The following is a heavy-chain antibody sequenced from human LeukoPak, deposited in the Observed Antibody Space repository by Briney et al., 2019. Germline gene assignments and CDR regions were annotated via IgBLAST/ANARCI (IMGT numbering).Heavy chain of an antibody. D-gene: IGHD3-10*01. CDR2: LYNSGTT. CDR1: GFTVSSNY. J-gene: IGHJ3*02. V-gene: IGHV3-53*05. CDR3: ARDRGGGQFDI. Sequence: PGGSLRLSCAASGFTVSSNYMSWVRQAPGKGLEWVSILYNSGTTYYRDSVKGRFTITRDNSKNTLFLQMNSLRPDETAIYYCARDRGGGQFDIWGQGTMVTVSS.